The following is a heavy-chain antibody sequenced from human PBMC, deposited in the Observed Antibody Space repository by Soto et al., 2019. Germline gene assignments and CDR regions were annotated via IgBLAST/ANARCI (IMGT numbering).Heavy chain of an antibody. J-gene: IGHJ4*02. CDR2: IVPIYRTA. D-gene: IGHD6-13*01. V-gene: IGHV1-69*13. Sequence: ASLYACSQAPRGTFCSCRLKCVRQARGQGLEWLGGIVPIYRTADYAQKFQGRVTITADESTRTVYMELSSLKSQDTALYCSARDSGAKVSSSWGEGTLVSV. CDR3: ARDSGAKVSSS. CDR1: RGTFCSCR.